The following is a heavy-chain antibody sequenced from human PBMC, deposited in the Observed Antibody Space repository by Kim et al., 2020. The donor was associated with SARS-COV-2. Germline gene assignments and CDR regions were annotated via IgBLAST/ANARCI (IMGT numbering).Heavy chain of an antibody. D-gene: IGHD3-9*01. V-gene: IGHV3-48*03. CDR3: TRGGGYYNQADF. Sequence: GGSLRPSCVVSGFLFSSYEMNWVRQAPGKGLEWVSHISGSGNSIYYADSVKGRFTISRDNAKNSLYLQMSSLRGDDTALYYCTRGGGYYNQADFWGQGALVTVSS. J-gene: IGHJ4*02. CDR1: GFLFSSYE. CDR2: ISGSGNSI.